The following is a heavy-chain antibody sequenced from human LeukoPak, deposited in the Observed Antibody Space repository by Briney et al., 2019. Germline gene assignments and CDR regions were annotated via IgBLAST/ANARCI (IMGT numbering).Heavy chain of an antibody. CDR3: ARGTYYYDSSGYLNWFDP. V-gene: IGHV1-69*13. J-gene: IGHJ5*02. Sequence: ASVKVSCKASGGTFSSYAISWVRQAPGQGLEWMGGIIPIFGTANYAQKFQGRVTITADESTSTAYMELSSLRSEDTAVYYCARGTYYYDSSGYLNWFDPWGRGTLVTVSS. CDR2: IIPIFGTA. CDR1: GGTFSSYA. D-gene: IGHD3-22*01.